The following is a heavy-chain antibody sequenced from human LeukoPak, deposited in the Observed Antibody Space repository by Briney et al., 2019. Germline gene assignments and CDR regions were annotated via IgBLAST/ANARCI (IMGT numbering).Heavy chain of an antibody. V-gene: IGHV4-39*01. CDR2: IHDSGST. D-gene: IGHD4-23*01. Sequence: SETLSLTCSVSGGSSSSSIYYWGCIRQPPGKGLEWIGSIHDSGSTDYNPSLKSRVTISVDTSKNQFSLKLSSVTAADTAVYYCARLCGGKSNNYYCDYWGQGTLVTVSS. CDR1: GGSSSSSIYY. CDR3: ARLCGGKSNNYYCDY. J-gene: IGHJ4*02.